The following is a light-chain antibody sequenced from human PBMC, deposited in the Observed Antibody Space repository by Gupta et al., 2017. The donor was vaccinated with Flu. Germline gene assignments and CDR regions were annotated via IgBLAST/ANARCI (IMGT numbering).Light chain of an antibody. Sequence: GQTASITCSGDKLDNKYACWYQQKPGQSTVLVIYQDDKRPAGIPERFSGSNSGNTATLTISGTQPMDEAEYYCQTWDSSTAFYVFGTGTKVTVL. J-gene: IGLJ1*01. CDR3: QTWDSSTAFYV. V-gene: IGLV3-1*01. CDR1: KLDNKY. CDR2: QDD.